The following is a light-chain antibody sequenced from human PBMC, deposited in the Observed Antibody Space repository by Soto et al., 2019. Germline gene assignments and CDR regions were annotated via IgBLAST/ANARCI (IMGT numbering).Light chain of an antibody. J-gene: IGKJ3*01. CDR3: QQPIT. CDR1: QGISSY. V-gene: IGKV1-9*01. Sequence: DIQLTQSPSFLSASVGDRVTITCRASQGISSYLAWYQQKPGKAPKLLIYAASTLQSGVPSRFSGSGSGTEFTLTISSLQPEDLATYYCQQPITFGPGTKVDIK. CDR2: AAS.